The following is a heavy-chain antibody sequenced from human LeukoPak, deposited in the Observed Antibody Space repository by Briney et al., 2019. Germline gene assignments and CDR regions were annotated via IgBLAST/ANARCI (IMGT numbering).Heavy chain of an antibody. D-gene: IGHD2-8*02. CDR3: ATYRQVLLPFES. V-gene: IGHV3-11*01. CDR1: GFTFSDYY. Sequence: GVSLRLSCAASGFTFSDYYMSWIRQAPGKGLEWVSSIFPSGGEIHYADSVRGRFTISRDNSKSTLSLQMNSLRAEDTAIYYCATYRQVLLPFESWGQGTLVTVSS. J-gene: IGHJ4*02. CDR2: IFPSGGEI.